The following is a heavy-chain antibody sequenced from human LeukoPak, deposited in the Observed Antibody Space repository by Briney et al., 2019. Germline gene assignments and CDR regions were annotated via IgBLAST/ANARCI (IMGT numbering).Heavy chain of an antibody. J-gene: IGHJ3*01. Sequence: GRSLRLSCAASGFTFSSYAMHWVRQAPGKGLEWVAVISYDGSNKYYADSVKGRFTISRDNSKNTLYLQMNSLRAEDTAVYYCASSTVGDAFDVWGQGTMVTVSS. CDR1: GFTFSSYA. V-gene: IGHV3-30*04. CDR3: ASSTVGDAFDV. D-gene: IGHD4-23*01. CDR2: ISYDGSNK.